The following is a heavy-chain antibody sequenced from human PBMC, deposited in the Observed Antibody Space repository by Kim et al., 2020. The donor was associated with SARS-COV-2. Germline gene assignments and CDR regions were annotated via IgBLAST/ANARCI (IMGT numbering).Heavy chain of an antibody. J-gene: IGHJ4*02. V-gene: IGHV1-46*01. CDR3: ARVGPPYREIVATILDPFDY. CDR2: INPSGGST. Sequence: ASVKVSCKASGYTFTSYYMHWVRQAPGQGLEWMGIINPSGGSTSYAQKFQGRVTMTRDTSTSTVYMELSSLRSEDTAVYYCARVGPPYREIVATILDPFDYWGQGTLVTVSS. CDR1: GYTFTSYY. D-gene: IGHD5-12*01.